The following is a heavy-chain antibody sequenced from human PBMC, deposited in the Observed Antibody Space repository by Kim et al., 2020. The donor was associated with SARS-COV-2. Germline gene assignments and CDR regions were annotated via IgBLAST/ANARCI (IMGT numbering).Heavy chain of an antibody. CDR2: ISSSSTTI. CDR1: GFTFSSSN. V-gene: IGHV3-48*02. CDR3: ARDRSGFDWLFQPTTK. Sequence: GGSLRLSCAASGFTFSSSNMNWVRQAPGKGLEWVSYISSSSTTIFYADSVKGQFTISRDNAKNSLYLHMNSLRDDDTAVYYCARDRSGFDWLFQPTTKWGQGTLVTVSP. D-gene: IGHD3-9*01. J-gene: IGHJ4*02.